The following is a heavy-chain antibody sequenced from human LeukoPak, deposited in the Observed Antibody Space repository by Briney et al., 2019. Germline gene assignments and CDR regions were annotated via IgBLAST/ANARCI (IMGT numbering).Heavy chain of an antibody. CDR3: ARDSAVLPLYYYYMDV. D-gene: IGHD3-10*01. Sequence: ASVKVSCKASGYTFTGYYMHWVRQAPGQGLEWIGRINPNSGGTNYAQKFQGRVTMTRDTSISTAYMELSRLRSDDTAVYYCARDSAVLPLYYYYMDVWGTGTTVTVSS. J-gene: IGHJ6*03. V-gene: IGHV1-2*06. CDR2: INPNSGGT. CDR1: GYTFTGYY.